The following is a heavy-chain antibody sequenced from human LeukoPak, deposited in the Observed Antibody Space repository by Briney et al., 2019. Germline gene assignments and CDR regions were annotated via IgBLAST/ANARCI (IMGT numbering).Heavy chain of an antibody. CDR3: ARVVLRFLEWSETNWFDP. CDR2: IRYDGSTT. V-gene: IGHV3-30*02. D-gene: IGHD3-3*01. Sequence: PGGTLRLSCAASGFTFSSYDMHWVRQAPGKGLEWMAFIRYDGSTTYYDDSVKGRFTISRDNSKNTLYLQMNSLRAEDTAVDYCARVVLRFLEWSETNWFDPWGQGTLVTVSS. J-gene: IGHJ5*02. CDR1: GFTFSSYD.